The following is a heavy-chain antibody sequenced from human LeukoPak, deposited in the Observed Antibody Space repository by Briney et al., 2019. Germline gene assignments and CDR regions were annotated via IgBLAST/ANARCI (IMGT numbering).Heavy chain of an antibody. CDR1: GSIFTSYW. Sequence: GASLQISCKGSGSIFTSYWIGWVRRLPGKGLEWMGIIYPGDSDTRYSPSFQGQVTISADKSISTAYLQWSSLKASDTAMYYCARLSGSGFDYWGQGTLVTVSS. CDR2: IYPGDSDT. V-gene: IGHV5-51*01. D-gene: IGHD6-19*01. J-gene: IGHJ4*02. CDR3: ARLSGSGFDY.